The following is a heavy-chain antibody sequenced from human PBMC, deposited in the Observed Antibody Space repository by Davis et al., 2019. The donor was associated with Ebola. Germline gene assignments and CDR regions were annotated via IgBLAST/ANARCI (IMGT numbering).Heavy chain of an antibody. D-gene: IGHD2-2*01. J-gene: IGHJ4*02. CDR1: GFTFSTYW. V-gene: IGHV3-7*03. CDR3: ARTQNQLLPAYFDY. Sequence: GESLKISCAASGFTFSTYWMNWVRQAPGKGLEWLANIKQDGSEKYYVDSVKGRFTISRDNAKNSLYLQMNSLRAEDTAVYYCARTQNQLLPAYFDYWGQGTLVTVSS. CDR2: IKQDGSEK.